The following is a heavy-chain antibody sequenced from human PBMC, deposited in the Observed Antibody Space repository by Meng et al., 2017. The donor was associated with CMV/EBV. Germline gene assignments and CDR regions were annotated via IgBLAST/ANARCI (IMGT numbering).Heavy chain of an antibody. V-gene: IGHV3-23*01. CDR2: ISGSGGTT. CDR3: AKDRCSTTSCPLDY. CDR1: GFTFSSYA. J-gene: IGHJ4*02. D-gene: IGHD2-2*01. Sequence: GESLKISCAASGFTFSSYAMSWVRQAPGQGLEWVSFISGSGGTTYYADSVEGRFTISRDNSGNTLYLQMSSLRVEDTAIYYCAKDRCSTTSCPLDYWGQGTLVTVPQ.